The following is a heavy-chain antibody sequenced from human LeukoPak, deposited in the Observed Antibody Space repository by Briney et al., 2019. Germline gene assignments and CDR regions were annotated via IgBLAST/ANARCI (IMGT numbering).Heavy chain of an antibody. CDR1: GGSFSGYY. CDR3: AGWGGGSSSDFTY. V-gene: IGHV4-34*01. D-gene: IGHD3-16*01. Sequence: PSETLSLTCAVYGGSFSGYYWSWIRQPPGKGLEWIGEINHSGSTNYNPSSMSRVTISVDTSKNQFSLMLSYVTAADTAVYYLAGWGGGSSSDFTYWGQGTLVTASS. J-gene: IGHJ4*02. CDR2: INHSGST.